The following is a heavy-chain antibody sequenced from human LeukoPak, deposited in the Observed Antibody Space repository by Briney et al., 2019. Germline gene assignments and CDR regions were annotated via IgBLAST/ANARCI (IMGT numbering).Heavy chain of an antibody. J-gene: IGHJ6*04. Sequence: PGGSLRLSCTASGFTFGDYAISWVRQAPGKGLEWLGFIRSKDNDGTTAYAASVKGRFIISRDDSKSIAYLQMNDLKTEDTAVYYCTRDRWGGESTSRGMDVWGKGTTVTISS. CDR1: GFTFGDYA. CDR2: IRSKDNDGTT. D-gene: IGHD3-16*01. CDR3: TRDRWGGESTSRGMDV. V-gene: IGHV3-49*04.